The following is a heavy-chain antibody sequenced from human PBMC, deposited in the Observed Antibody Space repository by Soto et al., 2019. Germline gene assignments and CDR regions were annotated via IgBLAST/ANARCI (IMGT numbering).Heavy chain of an antibody. CDR1: GGSISSSTYY. CDR3: ARHVRPSFDY. V-gene: IGHV4-39*01. J-gene: IGHJ4*02. Sequence: SETLSLTCTVSGGSISSSTYYWGWIRQPPGKGLEWVGSIYDSGSTYYNPSLKSRVSISVDTSKNQFSLKLSSVTAADTAVYYCARHVRPSFDYWGQGTLVTVSS. CDR2: IYDSGST.